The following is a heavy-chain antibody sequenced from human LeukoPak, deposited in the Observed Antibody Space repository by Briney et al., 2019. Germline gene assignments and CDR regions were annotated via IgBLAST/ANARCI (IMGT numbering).Heavy chain of an antibody. CDR3: ARGAPGSSCSGGSCPYFDY. J-gene: IGHJ4*02. Sequence: ASVKVSCKGSVYTFTRYVINWVGQATGQGGEWVGLVNPNSGHTHFVQKFQGRVSMTSNTSISTAYMEVRSLRYADTAEYYCARGAPGSSCSGGSCPYFDYWGQGTLVSVSS. CDR2: VNPNSGHT. D-gene: IGHD2-15*01. CDR1: VYTFTRYV. V-gene: IGHV1-8*01.